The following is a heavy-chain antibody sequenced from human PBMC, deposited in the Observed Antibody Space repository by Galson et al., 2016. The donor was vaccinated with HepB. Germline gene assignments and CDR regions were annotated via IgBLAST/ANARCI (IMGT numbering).Heavy chain of an antibody. CDR2: INQDGSAK. Sequence: SLRLSCAASGFTFSTYYMAWVRQAPGKGLEWVANINQDGSAKYYVDSVKGRFTISRDSAKNSIYLQMNSLRAEDTAVYYCARFSSWVPKYYFDYWGQGTRVTVSS. CDR1: GFTFSTYY. D-gene: IGHD6-13*01. CDR3: ARFSSWVPKYYFDY. J-gene: IGHJ4*02. V-gene: IGHV3-7*02.